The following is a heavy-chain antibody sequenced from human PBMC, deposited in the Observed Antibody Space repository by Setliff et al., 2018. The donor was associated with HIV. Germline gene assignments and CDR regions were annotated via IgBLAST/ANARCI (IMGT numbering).Heavy chain of an antibody. D-gene: IGHD3-3*01. CDR2: IYYSGST. J-gene: IGHJ4*02. CDR1: GGSISSSSYY. CDR3: ACRYYDLWSNYYTGIPY. Sequence: SETLSLTCTVSGGSISSSSYYWGWIRQHPGKGLEWIGFIYYSGSTYHNPSLKSRVTISVDTSRNQFSLKLTSMTAADTSVYYCACRYYDLWSNYYTGIPYWGQGTLVTVSS. V-gene: IGHV4-39*07.